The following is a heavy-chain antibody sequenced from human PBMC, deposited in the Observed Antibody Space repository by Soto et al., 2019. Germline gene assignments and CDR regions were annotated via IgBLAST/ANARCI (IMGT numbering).Heavy chain of an antibody. CDR3: ARGYCSSTSCYAIDWFDP. CDR1: GYTFTSYD. J-gene: IGHJ5*02. Sequence: ASVKVSCKASGYTFTSYDINWVRQATGQGLEWMGWMNPNSGNTGYAQKFQGRVTMTRNTSISTAYMELSSLRSEDTAVYYCARGYCSSTSCYAIDWFDPWGQGTLVTVSS. V-gene: IGHV1-8*01. CDR2: MNPNSGNT. D-gene: IGHD2-2*01.